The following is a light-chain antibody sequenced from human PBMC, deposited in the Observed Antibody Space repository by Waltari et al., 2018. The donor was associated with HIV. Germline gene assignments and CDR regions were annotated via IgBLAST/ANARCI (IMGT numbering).Light chain of an antibody. V-gene: IGLV1-47*01. CDR1: SSNIGGRNY. CDR2: KNN. Sequence: QSVLTQSPSASGTPGQRVIISCSGSSSNIGGRNYVNWYQLLPGTAPKLLIYKNNHRPSGVPDRFSGSKSGTSASLAISGLRSEDEADYYCAAWDDSLNGVVFGGGTKLTVL. CDR3: AAWDDSLNGVV. J-gene: IGLJ2*01.